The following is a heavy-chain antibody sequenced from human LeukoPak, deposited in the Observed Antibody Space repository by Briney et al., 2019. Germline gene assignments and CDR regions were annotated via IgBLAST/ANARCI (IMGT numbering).Heavy chain of an antibody. V-gene: IGHV3-23*01. CDR2: ISGSGDDT. Sequence: GGSXRXXXXXXXXXXXXYXXSWVRXAPGKGLEWVSAISGSGDDTYYADSVKGRFTISRDNSKNTLYLQKNSLRAEDTAVCYCAKCHYGSGSYGAFSRWAYFDYWGQGTLVTVSS. CDR3: AKCHYGSGSYGAFSRWAYFDY. D-gene: IGHD3-10*01. CDR1: XXXXXXYX. J-gene: IGHJ4*02.